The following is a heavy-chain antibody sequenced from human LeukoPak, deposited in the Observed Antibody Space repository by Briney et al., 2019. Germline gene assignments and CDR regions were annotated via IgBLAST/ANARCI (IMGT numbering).Heavy chain of an antibody. D-gene: IGHD6-19*01. V-gene: IGHV3-23*01. Sequence: GGSLRLSCAASGFAFSDYAMSRLRQPPGKGLERDSTINANSISTSDAASVRGRFTIPRDNSKNTHSQKLNTLRDDDTATYSCAKPISGGLAVTVDWFDPWGQGTLVVVCS. J-gene: IGHJ5*01. CDR1: GFAFSDYA. CDR3: AKPISGGLAVTVDWFDP. CDR2: INANSIST.